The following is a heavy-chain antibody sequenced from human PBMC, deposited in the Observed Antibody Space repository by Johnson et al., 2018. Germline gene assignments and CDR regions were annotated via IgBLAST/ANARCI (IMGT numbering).Heavy chain of an antibody. V-gene: IGHV3-30*03. CDR2: ISYDGSNK. CDR1: GFTFSSYG. Sequence: VQLVESGGGLVQXGGSLRLSCAASGFTFSSYGMHWVRQAPGQGLEWVAVISYDGSNKYYADSVKGRFTISRDNSKNTLYLQMNSLRAEDTAVYYCARDSGYDPDYYYYYYRDVWGKGTTVTVSS. D-gene: IGHD5-12*01. CDR3: ARDSGYDPDYYYYYYRDV. J-gene: IGHJ6*03.